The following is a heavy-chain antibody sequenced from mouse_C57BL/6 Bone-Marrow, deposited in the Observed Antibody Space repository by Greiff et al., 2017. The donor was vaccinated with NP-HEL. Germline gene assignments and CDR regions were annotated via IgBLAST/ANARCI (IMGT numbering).Heavy chain of an antibody. J-gene: IGHJ3*01. CDR2: ISYDGSN. CDR3: AREGGYCGSPFAY. V-gene: IGHV3-6*01. D-gene: IGHD1-1*01. Sequence: EVKLVESGPGLVKPSQSLSLTCSVTGYSIISGYYWNWIRQFPGNKLEWMAYISYDGSNNYNPSLKNRISITRDISKNQFFLKLTSVTTEDTATYYCAREGGYCGSPFAYWGQGTLVTVSA. CDR1: GYSIISGYY.